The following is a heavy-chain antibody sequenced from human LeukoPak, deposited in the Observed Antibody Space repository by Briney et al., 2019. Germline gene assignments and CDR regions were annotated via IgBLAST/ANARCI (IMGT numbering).Heavy chain of an antibody. D-gene: IGHD2-2*01. CDR1: GYTFTGYY. CDR3: ASEGYCSSTSCYWGNY. CDR2: TNPNSGGT. J-gene: IGHJ4*02. V-gene: IGHV1-2*06. Sequence: GASVKVSCKASGYTFTGYYMHWARQAPGQGLEWMGRTNPNSGGTNYAQKFQGRVTMTRDTSISTAYMELSRLRSDDTAVYYCASEGYCSSTSCYWGNYWGQGTLVTVSS.